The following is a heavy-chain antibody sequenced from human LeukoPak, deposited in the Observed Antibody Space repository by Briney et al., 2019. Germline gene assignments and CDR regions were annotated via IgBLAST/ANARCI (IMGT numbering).Heavy chain of an antibody. J-gene: IGHJ5*02. D-gene: IGHD6-25*01. CDR3: ARVPSGGDKFDP. Sequence: ASVKVSCKASGYTFSSYDINWVRQATGQGLEWMGWMNPNSGNTGYAQKFQGRVTMTRNTSISTAYMELRSLRSEDTAVYYCARVPSGGDKFDPWGQGTLVTVSS. CDR1: GYTFSSYD. CDR2: MNPNSGNT. V-gene: IGHV1-8*01.